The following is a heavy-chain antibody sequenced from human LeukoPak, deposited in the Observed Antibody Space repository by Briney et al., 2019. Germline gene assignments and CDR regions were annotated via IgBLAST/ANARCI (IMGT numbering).Heavy chain of an antibody. CDR3: ARRRCGDYAGGGEVDY. Sequence: GESLKISCKGSGYSFTSYWISWVRQMPGKGLEWMGRIDPSDSYTYYSPSFQGHVTISADKSISTAYLQWSSLKASDTAMYYCARRRCGDYAGGGEVDYWGQGTLVTVSS. V-gene: IGHV5-10-1*01. D-gene: IGHD4-17*01. CDR2: IDPSDSYT. J-gene: IGHJ4*02. CDR1: GYSFTSYW.